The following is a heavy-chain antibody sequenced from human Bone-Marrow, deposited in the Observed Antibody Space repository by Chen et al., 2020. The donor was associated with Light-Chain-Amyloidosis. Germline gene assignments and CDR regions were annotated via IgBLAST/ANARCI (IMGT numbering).Heavy chain of an antibody. CDR2: IYPDNSDA. V-gene: IGHV5-51*01. D-gene: IGHD5-12*01. CDR1: GYTIPNYW. Sequence: EVHLEQSGPEVKKPGEPLKISCKSTGYTIPNYWIGWVRQMPGKGLEWMGVIYPDNSDARYSPSFEGQVTISADKSITTAYLQWRSLKASDTAMYYCARRRDGYNFDYWGQGTLVTVSS. J-gene: IGHJ4*02. CDR3: ARRRDGYNFDY.